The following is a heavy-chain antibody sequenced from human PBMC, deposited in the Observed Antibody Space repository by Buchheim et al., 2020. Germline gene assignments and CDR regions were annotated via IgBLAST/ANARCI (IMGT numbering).Heavy chain of an antibody. D-gene: IGHD3-3*01. Sequence: QVQLVESGGGVVQPGRSLRLSCAASGFSFSTYGMHWVRQAPGRGLEWVAVISYDGSSKYYADSVEGRFTFSRDNSKNTLYLQMNSLRIEDTAVYYCARWYHYDLGVCPDYWGQGTL. V-gene: IGHV3-30*03. CDR3: ARWYHYDLGVCPDY. CDR2: ISYDGSSK. CDR1: GFSFSTYG. J-gene: IGHJ4*02.